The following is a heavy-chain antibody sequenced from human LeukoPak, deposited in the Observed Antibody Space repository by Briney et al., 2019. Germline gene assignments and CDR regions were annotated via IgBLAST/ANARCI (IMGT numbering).Heavy chain of an antibody. CDR1: GFTFSSYA. CDR2: ISGSGGST. CDR3: AKAVGDIVVVPAALFDY. V-gene: IGHV3-23*01. Sequence: GGSLRLSCAASGFTFSSYAMSWVRQAPGKGLECVSAISGSGGSTYYADSVKGRFTISRDNSKNTLYLQMNSLRAEDTAVYYCAKAVGDIVVVPAALFDYWGQGTLVTVSS. D-gene: IGHD2-2*01. J-gene: IGHJ4*02.